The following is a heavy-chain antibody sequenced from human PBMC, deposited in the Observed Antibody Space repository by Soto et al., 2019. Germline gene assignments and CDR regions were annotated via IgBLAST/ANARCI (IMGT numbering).Heavy chain of an antibody. D-gene: IGHD5-12*01. J-gene: IGHJ5*02. CDR3: ATVATNSYNWLDP. CDR2: INSDGSKT. V-gene: IGHV3-74*01. CDR1: GFIFSTFW. Sequence: EVQLVESGGTLVQPGGSLRLSCAASGFIFSTFWMHWVRQAPGKGLEWVSRINSDGSKTTYADSVKGRFTISRDNAKNTVDLQMNSLRGEDTAVYYCATVATNSYNWLDPWGQGTLVTVSS.